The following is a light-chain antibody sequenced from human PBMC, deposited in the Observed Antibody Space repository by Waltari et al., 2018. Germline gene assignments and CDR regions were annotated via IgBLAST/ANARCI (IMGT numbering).Light chain of an antibody. CDR3: QQYVSSPVT. Sequence: EIVLTQSPGTLSLSPGERATLSCRVSQSVSSTYLAWYQQKAGQAPRLLIYGSSTRATGIPDRFSGSGSVTECTLTISRLEPEDFAVYYCQQYVSSPVTFGGGTKVEIK. CDR1: QSVSSTY. CDR2: GSS. V-gene: IGKV3-20*01. J-gene: IGKJ4*01.